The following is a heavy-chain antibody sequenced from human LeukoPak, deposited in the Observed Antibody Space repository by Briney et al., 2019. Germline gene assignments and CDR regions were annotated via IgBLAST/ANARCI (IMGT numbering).Heavy chain of an antibody. D-gene: IGHD5-18*01. Sequence: GGSLRLSCEASGFTFSSYSMNWVRQAPRKGLEWVSSISSTGNYIYYADSVKGRFTVSRDNAKKSLYLQMNSLRAEDTAVYYCTRHADTAMVSLVWGKGTTVTVSS. V-gene: IGHV3-21*04. CDR1: GFTFSSYS. J-gene: IGHJ6*04. CDR2: ISSTGNYI. CDR3: TRHADTAMVSLV.